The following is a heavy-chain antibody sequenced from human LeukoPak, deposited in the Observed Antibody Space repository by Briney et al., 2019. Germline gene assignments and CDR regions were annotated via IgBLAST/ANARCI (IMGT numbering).Heavy chain of an antibody. CDR1: GYTFTSYG. V-gene: IGHV1-18*01. CDR2: ISAYKGNT. D-gene: IGHD2-21*02. Sequence: EASLKLSCKASGYTFTSYGISWVRRAPGQGLEWMRWISAYKGNTNYAQKLQGRVTMTTDTSTSTAYMEMRRMRSDDAAVYYCASDRGSYCGGDCHFDYRGQGTLVTASS. CDR3: ASDRGSYCGGDCHFDY. J-gene: IGHJ4*02.